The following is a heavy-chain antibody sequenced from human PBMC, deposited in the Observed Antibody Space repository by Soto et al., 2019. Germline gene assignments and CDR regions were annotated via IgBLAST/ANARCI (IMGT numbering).Heavy chain of an antibody. CDR2: ISDDGSTE. CDR3: TRESSSWRFAFDL. Sequence: QVRLVESGGGVVQPGRSLRLSCAASGFTFSSHGMHWVRQAPGKGLDWVAVISDDGSTEYYADSVKGRFTVSRGKFKNPLSLQMNSLRTDDTAVYFCTRESSSWRFAFDLWGQGTMVTVSS. D-gene: IGHD6-13*01. J-gene: IGHJ3*01. V-gene: IGHV3-30*03. CDR1: GFTFSSHG.